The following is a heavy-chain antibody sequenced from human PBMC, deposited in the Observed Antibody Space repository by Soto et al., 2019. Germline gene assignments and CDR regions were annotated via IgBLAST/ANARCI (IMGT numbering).Heavy chain of an antibody. CDR3: AAGEASSRNLAPYYLDF. CDR2: IHYNGTT. CDR1: GGSMRNYF. Sequence: SETLSLTCTVSGGSMRNYFWTWIRQPPGKGLEWIGCIHYNGTTSFFPSYNPSLRSRVTISEDTSKNQFSLKLLSVTTADTAVYFCAAGEASSRNLAPYYLDFWGQGTLVTVSS. V-gene: IGHV4-59*01. D-gene: IGHD6-13*01. J-gene: IGHJ4*02.